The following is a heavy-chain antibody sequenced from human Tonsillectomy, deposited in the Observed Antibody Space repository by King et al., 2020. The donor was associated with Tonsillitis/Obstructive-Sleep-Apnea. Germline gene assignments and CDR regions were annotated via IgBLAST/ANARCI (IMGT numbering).Heavy chain of an antibody. CDR2: IKSITDGGTR. V-gene: IGHV3-15*01. J-gene: IGHJ4*02. CDR1: GFSFTNAW. Sequence: VQLVESGGGLVNPGGSLSLSCAASGFSFTNAWMSWVRQAPGKGLEWVGRIKSITDGGTRDYAAPVKGRFTISRDDSENTLYLQMDSLKTEDTALYYCTTELRWDLLGSDCWGQGTLVTVSS. CDR3: TTELRWDLLGSDC. D-gene: IGHD1-26*01.